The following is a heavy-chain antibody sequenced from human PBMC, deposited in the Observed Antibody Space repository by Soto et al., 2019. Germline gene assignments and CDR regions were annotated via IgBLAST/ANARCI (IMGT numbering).Heavy chain of an antibody. J-gene: IGHJ3*02. CDR1: GFTVSTNY. Sequence: PGGSLRLSCAASGFTVSTNYMSWVRQAPGKGLECVSVIYSGGSTHYIDSVMGRFTISRDNSKNTLYLQMNSLRAEDTAVYYCARVTLLTPPNDVFDIWGQGTMVTVSS. CDR3: ARVTLLTPPNDVFDI. D-gene: IGHD3-10*01. V-gene: IGHV3-66*01. CDR2: IYSGGST.